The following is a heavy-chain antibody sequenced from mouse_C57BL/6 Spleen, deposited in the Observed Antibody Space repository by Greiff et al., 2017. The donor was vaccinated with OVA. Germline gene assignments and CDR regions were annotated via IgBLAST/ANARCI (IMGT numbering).Heavy chain of an antibody. V-gene: IGHV1-18*01. D-gene: IGHD2-1*01. CDR2: INPNNGGT. Sequence: VQLQQSGPELVKPGASVKIPCKASGYTFTDYYMDWVKQSHGKSLEWIGDINPNNGGTNYNQKFKGKATLTVDKSSSTAYMELRSLTSDDTAVYYCARSGGNYVYFYYWGQGTTLTVSS. J-gene: IGHJ2*01. CDR3: ARSGGNYVYFYY. CDR1: GYTFTDYY.